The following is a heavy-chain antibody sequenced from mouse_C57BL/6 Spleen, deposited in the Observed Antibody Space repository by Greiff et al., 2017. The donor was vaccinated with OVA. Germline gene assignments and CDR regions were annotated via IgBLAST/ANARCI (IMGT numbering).Heavy chain of an antibody. J-gene: IGHJ3*01. CDR2: IYPGSGST. Sequence: QVQLQQSGAELVKPGASVKMSCKASGYTFTSYWITWVKQRPGQGLEWIGDIYPGSGSTNYNEKFKSKATLTVDTSSSTAYMQLSSLTSEDSAVYYCAREGIYYYGSSWAYWGQGTLVTVSA. CDR1: GYTFTSYW. D-gene: IGHD1-1*01. V-gene: IGHV1-55*01. CDR3: AREGIYYYGSSWAY.